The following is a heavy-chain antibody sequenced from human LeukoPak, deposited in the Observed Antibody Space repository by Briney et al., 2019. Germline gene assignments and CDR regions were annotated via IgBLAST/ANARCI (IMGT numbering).Heavy chain of an antibody. V-gene: IGHV3-30*04. J-gene: IGHJ4*02. CDR1: GFTFSSYA. CDR2: ISYDGSNK. CDR3: AKGSFEVTTPIDY. D-gene: IGHD4-17*01. Sequence: PGGSLRLSCAASGFTFSSYAIHWVRQAPGKGLEWVAVISYDGSNKYYADSVKGRFTISRDNSKNTLYLQMNSLRAEDTAVYYCAKGSFEVTTPIDYWGQGTLVTVSS.